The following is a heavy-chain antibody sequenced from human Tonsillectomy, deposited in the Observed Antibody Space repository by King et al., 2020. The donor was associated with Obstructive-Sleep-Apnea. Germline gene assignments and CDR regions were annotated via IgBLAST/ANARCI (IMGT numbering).Heavy chain of an antibody. Sequence: QLVQSGAEVKKPGSSVKVSCKASGGTFSSYAISWVRQAPGQGLEWMGGIIPMLGIANYAQRFQGRVTITADKSSSTAYMELSSLRSDDTALYYCARGRSPSSRSLSYFDYWGQGTLVTVSS. CDR3: ARGRSPSSRSLSYFDY. J-gene: IGHJ4*02. V-gene: IGHV1-69*04. CDR1: GGTFSSYA. D-gene: IGHD6-6*01. CDR2: IIPMLGIA.